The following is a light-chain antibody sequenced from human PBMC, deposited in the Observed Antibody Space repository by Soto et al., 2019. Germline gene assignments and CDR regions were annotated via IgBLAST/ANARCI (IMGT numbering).Light chain of an antibody. CDR3: CSYAGNSTYV. V-gene: IGLV2-23*01. J-gene: IGLJ1*01. CDR2: EGS. CDR1: RSHVGNYNL. Sequence: QSALTQPASVSGSPGQSITISCTGTRSHVGNYNLVSWYQQHPGKAPKLMIYEGSKRPSGVSNRFSGSKSGNTASLTISGLQAEDEADYYCCSYAGNSTYVFGTGTKVTVL.